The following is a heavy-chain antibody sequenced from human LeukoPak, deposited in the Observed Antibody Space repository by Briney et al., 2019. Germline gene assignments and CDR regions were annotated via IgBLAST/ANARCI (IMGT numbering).Heavy chain of an antibody. Sequence: GASVKVSCKASVYTFTSYGISWVRQAPGQGLEWMGWISAYNGNTNYAQKLQGRVTMTTDTSTSTAYMELRSLRSDDTAVYYCARDKEKTTYYYDSSGYCSDYWGQGTLVTVSS. CDR1: VYTFTSYG. J-gene: IGHJ4*02. CDR3: ARDKEKTTYYYDSSGYCSDY. D-gene: IGHD3-22*01. CDR2: ISAYNGNT. V-gene: IGHV1-18*01.